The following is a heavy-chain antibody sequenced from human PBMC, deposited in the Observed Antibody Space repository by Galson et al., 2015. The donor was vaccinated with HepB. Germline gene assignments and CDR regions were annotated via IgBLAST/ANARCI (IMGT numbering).Heavy chain of an antibody. CDR1: GGSISSSNR. CDR2: SYYSGST. Sequence: LSLTCAVSGGSISSSNRWSWVRQPPGKGLEWIGESYYSGSTNYSPSLKSRVTISVDKSKNQFSLKLTSVTAADTAVYYCARGPPTTLSYSYYGMDVWGQGTTVTVSS. J-gene: IGHJ6*02. CDR3: ARGPPTTLSYSYYGMDV. D-gene: IGHD4-11*01. V-gene: IGHV4-4*02.